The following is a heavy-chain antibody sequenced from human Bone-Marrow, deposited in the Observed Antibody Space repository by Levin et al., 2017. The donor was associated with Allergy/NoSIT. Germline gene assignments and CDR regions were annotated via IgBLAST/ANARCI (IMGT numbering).Heavy chain of an antibody. CDR3: VRLAGCNGVNCYDGVDV. CDR1: GASMTTNSYH. D-gene: IGHD2-8*01. J-gene: IGHJ6*02. V-gene: IGHV4-39*01. CDR2: IHYSGTS. Sequence: SQTLSLTCSVSGASMTTNSYHWGWFRQPPGKGLEWIGSIHYSGTSYLNPSLESRVTISVDTSKSQFSLMLRSVTAADTAMFYCVRLAGCNGVNCYDGVDVWGQGTTVIVSS.